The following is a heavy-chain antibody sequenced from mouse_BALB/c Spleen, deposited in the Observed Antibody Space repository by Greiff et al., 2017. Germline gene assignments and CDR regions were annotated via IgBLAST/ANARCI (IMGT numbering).Heavy chain of an antibody. Sequence: VQRVESGPGLVAPSQSLSITCTVSGFSLTSYGVHWVRQPPGKGLEWLGVIWAGGSTNYNSALMSRLSISKDNSKSQVFLKMNSLQTDDTAMYYCARDDGYYVGTSLGYWGQGTLVTVSA. D-gene: IGHD2-3*01. CDR2: IWAGGST. CDR3: ARDDGYYVGTSLGY. CDR1: GFSLTSYG. V-gene: IGHV2-9*02. J-gene: IGHJ3*01.